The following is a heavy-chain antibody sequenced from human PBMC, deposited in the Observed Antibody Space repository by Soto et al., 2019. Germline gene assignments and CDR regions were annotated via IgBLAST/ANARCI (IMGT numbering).Heavy chain of an antibody. Sequence: QVQLVESGGGVVQPGRSLRLSCAASGFTFSNYAIYWVRQAPGKGLEWLAVTSYDGSNKYYADSVKGRFTISRDNSKNTRYLHMNSLRAEGTAVYYCARGIRDLLCGRDVWGKGTTVTV. J-gene: IGHJ6*03. CDR1: GFTFSNYA. CDR2: TSYDGSNK. CDR3: ARGIRDLLCGRDV. D-gene: IGHD1-26*01. V-gene: IGHV3-30-3*01.